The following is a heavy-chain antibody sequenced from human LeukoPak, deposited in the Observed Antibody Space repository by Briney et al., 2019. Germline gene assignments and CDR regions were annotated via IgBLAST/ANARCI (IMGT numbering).Heavy chain of an antibody. J-gene: IGHJ4*02. D-gene: IGHD6-13*01. CDR3: ARDEPSSWYTWSTVGFDY. V-gene: IGHV3-48*01. Sequence: GALRLSCAASGFTFSSYTMNWVRQAPGKGLEWVSYISSSSTTIYYADSVKGRFTISRDNAKNSLYLQMNSLRAEDTAVYYCARDEPSSWYTWSTVGFDYWGQGTLVTVSS. CDR1: GFTFSSYT. CDR2: ISSSSTTI.